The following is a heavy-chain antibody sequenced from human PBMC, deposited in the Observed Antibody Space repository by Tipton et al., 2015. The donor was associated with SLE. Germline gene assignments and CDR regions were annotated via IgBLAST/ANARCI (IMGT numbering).Heavy chain of an antibody. V-gene: IGHV4-39*01. J-gene: IGHJ4*02. D-gene: IGHD2-2*01. CDR1: GGSISSSSYY. CDR2: IYYSGST. Sequence: LRLSCTVSGGSISSSSYYWGWIRQPPGKGLEWIGSIYYSGSTYYNPSLKSRVTISVDTSKNQFSLKLSSVTAADTAVYYCARAQPYCSSTSCYFDYWGQGTLVTVSS. CDR3: ARAQPYCSSTSCYFDY.